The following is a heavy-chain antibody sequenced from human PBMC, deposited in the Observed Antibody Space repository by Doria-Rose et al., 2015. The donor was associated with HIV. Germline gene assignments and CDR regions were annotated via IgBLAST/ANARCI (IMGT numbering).Heavy chain of an antibody. CDR1: GFTFSSHR. J-gene: IGHJ4*02. Sequence: EVQLLESGGGLVRPGGSLRLSCATSGFTFSSHRINWVRQAPGKGLEWVSSISSTSAYINYADSVRGRFTISRDNARNSLYLQMDSLRAEDTAIYYCATGVTLDYWGRGTLVTVSS. V-gene: IGHV3-21*01. CDR2: ISSTSAYI. D-gene: IGHD3-10*01. CDR3: ATGVTLDY.